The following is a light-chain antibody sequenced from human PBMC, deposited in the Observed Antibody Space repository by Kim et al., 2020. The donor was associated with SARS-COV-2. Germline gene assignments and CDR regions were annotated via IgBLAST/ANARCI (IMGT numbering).Light chain of an antibody. J-gene: IGLJ3*02. CDR1: KLGDKY. Sequence: SYELTQPPSVSVSPGQTASITCSGDKLGDKYACWYQQKPGQSPVLVIYQDSKRPSGIPERFSGSNSGNTATLTISGTQPMDEADFYCQAWDSNTGVFGEGTQLTVL. CDR3: QAWDSNTGV. CDR2: QDS. V-gene: IGLV3-1*01.